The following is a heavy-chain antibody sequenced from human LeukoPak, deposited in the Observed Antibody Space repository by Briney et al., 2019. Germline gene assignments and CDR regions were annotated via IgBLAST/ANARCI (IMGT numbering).Heavy chain of an antibody. D-gene: IGHD6-19*01. Sequence: PSETLSLTCTVSGGSISRSSYYWGWIRQPPGKGLEWIGNFYYSGSTSYNPSFKSRVTISVDTSMNQFSLKLRSVTAADTAVYFCARLDSSGWRDFWGQGTLVTVSS. CDR2: FYYSGST. V-gene: IGHV4-39*01. CDR1: GGSISRSSYY. J-gene: IGHJ4*02. CDR3: ARLDSSGWRDF.